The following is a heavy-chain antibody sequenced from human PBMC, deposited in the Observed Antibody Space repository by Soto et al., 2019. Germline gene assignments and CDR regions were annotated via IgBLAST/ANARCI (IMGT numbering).Heavy chain of an antibody. D-gene: IGHD3-10*01. CDR3: ASSRITMVPYGMDV. V-gene: IGHV1-3*01. Sequence: ASVKVSCKASGNTVPNYAIHWVRQAPGQRLEWMGWINAGNGNTKYSQEFQGRVTITRDTSASTAYMGLSSLRSEDTAVYYCASSRITMVPYGMDVWGQGTTVTVS. CDR1: GNTVPNYA. CDR2: INAGNGNT. J-gene: IGHJ6*02.